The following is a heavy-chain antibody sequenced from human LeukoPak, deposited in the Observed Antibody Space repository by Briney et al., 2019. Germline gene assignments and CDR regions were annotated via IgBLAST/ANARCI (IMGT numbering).Heavy chain of an antibody. D-gene: IGHD2-2*01. Sequence: EASVTVSCTASGYTFTSYAMNWVRQAPGQGLEWMGWINTNTGNPTYAQGFTGRFVFSLDTSVTTAYLQISSLKAEDTAVYYCARENGITYAYWGQGTLVTVSS. CDR1: GYTFTSYA. CDR2: INTNTGNP. CDR3: ARENGITYAY. V-gene: IGHV7-4-1*02. J-gene: IGHJ4*02.